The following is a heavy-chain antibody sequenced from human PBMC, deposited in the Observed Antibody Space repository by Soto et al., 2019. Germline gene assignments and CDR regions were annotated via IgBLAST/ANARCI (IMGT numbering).Heavy chain of an antibody. CDR3: ARDYPAYGDYVLRWYDGMDV. CDR1: GYTFTSYG. V-gene: IGHV1-18*01. CDR2: ISAYNGNT. J-gene: IGHJ6*02. D-gene: IGHD4-17*01. Sequence: QVQLVQSGAEVKKPGASVKVSCKASGYTFTSYGISWVRQAPGQGLEWMGWISAYNGNTNYAQKLQGRVTMTTDTSTSTAYMELRSLRSDDTAVYYCARDYPAYGDYVLRWYDGMDVWGQGTTVTVSS.